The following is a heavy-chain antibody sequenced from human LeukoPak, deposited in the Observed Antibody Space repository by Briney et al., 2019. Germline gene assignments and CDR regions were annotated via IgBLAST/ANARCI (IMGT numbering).Heavy chain of an antibody. CDR3: ARVVAYGSGSYQFDY. J-gene: IGHJ4*02. CDR1: GFSFNNAW. V-gene: IGHV3-21*01. D-gene: IGHD3-10*01. CDR2: ISSSSSYI. Sequence: PGGSLRLSCAASGFSFNNAWMSWVRQAPGKGLEWVSSISSSSSYIYYADSVKGRFTISRDNAKNSLYLQMNSLRAEDTAVYYCARVVAYGSGSYQFDYWGQGTLVTVSS.